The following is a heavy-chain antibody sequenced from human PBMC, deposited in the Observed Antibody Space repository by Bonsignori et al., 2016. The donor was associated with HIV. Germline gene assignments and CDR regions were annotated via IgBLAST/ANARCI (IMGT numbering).Heavy chain of an antibody. CDR3: ARSLRDSGSYCFPY. V-gene: IGHV1-18*01. D-gene: IGHD1-26*01. CDR2: ISAYNGNT. J-gene: IGHJ4*02. Sequence: ASVKVSCKASGYTFTSYGISWVRQAPGQGLEWMGWISAYNGNTNYAQKLQGRVTMTTDTSTSTAYMELRSLRSDDTAVYYCARSLRDSGSYCFPYWGQGTLVTVSS. CDR1: GYTFTSYG.